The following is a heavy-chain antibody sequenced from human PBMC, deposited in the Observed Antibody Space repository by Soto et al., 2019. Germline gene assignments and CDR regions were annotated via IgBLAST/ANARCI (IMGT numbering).Heavy chain of an antibody. CDR1: GGSISSGDYY. CDR3: ARDRSARCSGIRCPNTAYYYAMDV. D-gene: IGHD2-2*01. J-gene: IGHJ6*02. CDR2: IYYSGST. Sequence: SETLSLTCTVSGGSISSGDYYWSWIRQHPGKGLEWIGYIYYSGSTYYNPSLKSRVTISIDTSKNQFSLKLSSVTAADTAVYYCARDRSARCSGIRCPNTAYYYAMDVWGQGTTVTVS. V-gene: IGHV4-31*03.